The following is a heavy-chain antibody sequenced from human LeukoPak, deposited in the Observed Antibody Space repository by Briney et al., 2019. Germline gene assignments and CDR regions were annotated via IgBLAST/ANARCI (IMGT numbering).Heavy chain of an antibody. CDR3: ARGRRYFDY. J-gene: IGHJ4*02. V-gene: IGHV4-39*07. CDR2: INYSGRT. CDR1: DDSISNNRYF. Sequence: SETLSLTCTISDDSISNNRYFWAWIRQPPGKGLEWIGSINYSGRTYYNPSLKSRLTMSVDTAKRQFSLKLISVTAADTALYYCARGRRYFDYWGQGTLVTVSS.